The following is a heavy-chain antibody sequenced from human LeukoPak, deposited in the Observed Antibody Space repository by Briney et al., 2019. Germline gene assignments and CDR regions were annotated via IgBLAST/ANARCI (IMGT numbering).Heavy chain of an antibody. CDR2: IYYSGTT. CDR1: GGSISSSHYY. V-gene: IGHV4-39*01. D-gene: IGHD3-10*01. CDR3: ARQISDYYYYYIDV. Sequence: PSETLSLTCTVSGGSISSSHYYWGWIRQTPGKGLEWIGTIYYSGTTYYNPSLESRATIPEDTSKNQFFLTLRSVTAADTAVYYCARQISDYYYYYIDVWGKGTTVTVSS. J-gene: IGHJ6*03.